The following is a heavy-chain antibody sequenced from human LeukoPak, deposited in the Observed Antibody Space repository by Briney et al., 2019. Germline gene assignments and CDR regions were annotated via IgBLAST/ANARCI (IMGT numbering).Heavy chain of an antibody. J-gene: IGHJ4*02. CDR3: ARAASKGVTDY. CDR1: GFTFSSYA. D-gene: IGHD3-10*01. Sequence: GGSLRLSCAASGFTFSSYAMSWVRQAPGKGLEWVSAISGSGGSTYYADSVKGRFTISRDNAKNSLYLQMNSLRAEDTAVYYCARAASKGVTDYWGQGTLVTVSS. V-gene: IGHV3-23*01. CDR2: ISGSGGST.